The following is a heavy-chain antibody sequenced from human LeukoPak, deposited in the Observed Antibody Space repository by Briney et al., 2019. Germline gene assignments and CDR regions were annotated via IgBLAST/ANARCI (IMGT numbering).Heavy chain of an antibody. J-gene: IGHJ4*02. CDR3: KRDQSEGICTDY. D-gene: IGHD3-10*01. CDR2: ISSSSNYI. CDR1: GFTFSTYS. Sequence: GGSLRLSCAASGFTFSTYSMNWIRQAPGKGLEWVSFISSSSNYIYYADSVKGRFTISRDNAKNSLCLQMNSLRAEDTVDYYWKRDQSEGICTDYWGQGTLVTVSS. V-gene: IGHV3-21*01.